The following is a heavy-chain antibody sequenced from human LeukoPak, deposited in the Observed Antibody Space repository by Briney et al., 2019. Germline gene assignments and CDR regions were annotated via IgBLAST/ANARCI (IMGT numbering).Heavy chain of an antibody. D-gene: IGHD6-19*01. Sequence: ASVKVSCKASGYSFSSHDINWVRQATGQGLEWMGWMNPKSGNTDHAQKFQGRVTMTRNTSISTAYMELSSLRSEDTAVYYCARGWYSSGWYDYWGQGTLVTVSS. J-gene: IGHJ4*02. CDR2: MNPKSGNT. V-gene: IGHV1-8*01. CDR1: GYSFSSHD. CDR3: ARGWYSSGWYDY.